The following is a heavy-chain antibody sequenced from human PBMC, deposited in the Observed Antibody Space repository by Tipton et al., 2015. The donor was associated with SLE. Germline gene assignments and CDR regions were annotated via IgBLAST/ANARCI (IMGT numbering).Heavy chain of an antibody. V-gene: IGHV3-33*01. CDR2: IWYDGSNK. CDR3: ARQFSGWYEGYFDY. Sequence: SLRLSCAASGFTFSSYGMHWVRQAPGKGLESVAVIWYDGSNKYYADSVKGRFTISRDNSKNTLYLQMNSLRAEDTAVYYCARQFSGWYEGYFDYWGQGTLVTVSS. CDR1: GFTFSSYG. J-gene: IGHJ4*02. D-gene: IGHD6-19*01.